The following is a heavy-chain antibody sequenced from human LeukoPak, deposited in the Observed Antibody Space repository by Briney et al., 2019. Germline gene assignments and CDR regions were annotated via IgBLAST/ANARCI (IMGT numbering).Heavy chain of an antibody. CDR3: ARGSTYYDSSGQVPFDY. V-gene: IGHV3-48*01. Sequence: GGSLRLSCAASGYIFSQYSINWVRQAPGKGLEWVSHIRSTGDTFYADSVKGRFTISRDNARNSLYLQMNSLRAEDTAMYYCARGSTYYDSSGQVPFDYWGQGTLVTVSS. CDR1: GYIFSQYS. D-gene: IGHD3-22*01. J-gene: IGHJ4*02. CDR2: IRSTGDT.